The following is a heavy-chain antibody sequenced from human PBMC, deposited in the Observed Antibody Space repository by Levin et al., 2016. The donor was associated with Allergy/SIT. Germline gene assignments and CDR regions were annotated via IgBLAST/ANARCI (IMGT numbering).Heavy chain of an antibody. CDR2: AFAGGST. Sequence: SETLSLTCTVSGGSISGNSISSYYYSWIRQPAGKGLEWIGRAFAGGSTNYNPSLKSRLTISVDTSKNQFSLKMSSVTAADTGVYFCARGSSAAARDFHHWGQGTLITVSS. D-gene: IGHD6-6*01. J-gene: IGHJ4*02. CDR1: GGSISGNSISSYY. CDR3: ARGSSAAARDFHH. V-gene: IGHV4-61*02.